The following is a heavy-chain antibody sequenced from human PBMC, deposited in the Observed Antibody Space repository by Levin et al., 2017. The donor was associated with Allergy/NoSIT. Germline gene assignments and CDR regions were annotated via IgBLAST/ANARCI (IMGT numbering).Heavy chain of an antibody. CDR1: GFTFSTYG. CDR2: IPYDGSNK. V-gene: IGHV3-30*18. J-gene: IGHJ2*01. CDR3: AKDLKLYGSGNYYPVVGYFDL. Sequence: GGSLRLSCVASGFTFSTYGIHWVRQGPGKGLEWVAVIPYDGSNKYYADAVKGRFTISRDNSKNTVYLQMNSLRAEDTAVYYCAKDLKLYGSGNYYPVVGYFDLWGRGTLVTVSS. D-gene: IGHD3-10*01.